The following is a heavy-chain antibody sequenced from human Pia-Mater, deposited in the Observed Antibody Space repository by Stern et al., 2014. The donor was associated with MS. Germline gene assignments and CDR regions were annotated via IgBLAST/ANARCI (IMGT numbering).Heavy chain of an antibody. CDR2: IYYSGST. J-gene: IGHJ4*02. Sequence: VQLVESGPGLVKPSETLSLTCTVSGGYVSSDAYYWSWIRQPPGKGLEWIGYIYYSGSTSYNPSLKSRVTMSVDAAKNQFSLRLSSVTAADTAMYYCARQVRDWGQGTLVTVSS. CDR3: ARQVRD. V-gene: IGHV4-61*08. CDR1: GGYVSSDAYY.